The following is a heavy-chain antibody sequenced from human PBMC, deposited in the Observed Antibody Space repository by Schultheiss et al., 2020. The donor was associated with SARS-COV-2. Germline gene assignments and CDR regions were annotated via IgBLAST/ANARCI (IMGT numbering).Heavy chain of an antibody. CDR2: IYTSGST. CDR3: ARGHIVLMYWYYYYYGMDV. J-gene: IGHJ6*02. Sequence: SETLSLTCTVSGGSISSYYWSWIRQPPGKGLEWIGRIYTSGSTNYNPSLKSRVTMSVDTSKNQFSLKLSSVTAADTAVYYCARGHIVLMYWYYYYYGMDVWGQGTTVTVSS. D-gene: IGHD2-8*01. V-gene: IGHV4-4*07. CDR1: GGSISSYY.